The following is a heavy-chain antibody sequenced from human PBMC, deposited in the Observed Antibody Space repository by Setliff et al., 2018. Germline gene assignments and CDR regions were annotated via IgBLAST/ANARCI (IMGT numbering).Heavy chain of an antibody. V-gene: IGHV4-39*01. CDR3: ARTGTYWYFDY. D-gene: IGHD1-1*01. CDR1: GASLSSGTYY. CDR2: IYYRGDT. J-gene: IGHJ4*02. Sequence: ASETLSLTCTVSGASLSSGTYYWGWIRQPPGKGLEWIGRIYYRGDTYYNASLKGRLTISVDTAQNQFSLRLTSVTAADTAVYYCARTGTYWYFDYWGQGAPVTVSS.